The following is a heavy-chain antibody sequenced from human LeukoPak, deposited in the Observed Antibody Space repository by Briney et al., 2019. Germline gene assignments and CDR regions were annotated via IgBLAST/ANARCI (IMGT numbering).Heavy chain of an antibody. J-gene: IGHJ4*02. CDR2: ISYSGST. D-gene: IGHD2-21*02. Sequence: SETLSLTCSVFGGSLNSGAYYWSWVRQHPGKGLDWIGYISYSGSTYYNPSLKSRVSISGDTSKNQFSLTVSSVTAADTAVYYCARMPRGIVVVTPYYFDYWGQGTLVTVSS. V-gene: IGHV4-31*03. CDR1: GGSLNSGAYY. CDR3: ARMPRGIVVVTPYYFDY.